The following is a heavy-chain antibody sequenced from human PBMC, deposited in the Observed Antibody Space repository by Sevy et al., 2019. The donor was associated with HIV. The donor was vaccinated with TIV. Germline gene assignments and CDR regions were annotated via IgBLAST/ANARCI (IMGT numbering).Heavy chain of an antibody. V-gene: IGHV3-23*01. D-gene: IGHD2-15*01. CDR1: GFPFSNYA. J-gene: IGHJ6*02. Sequence: GGSLRLSCAASGFPFSNYAMSWIRQAPGKGLEWVSTLIGGGSRTYYADSVTSRFTISRDNSKNTLYLQMNSLIADDTAIYYCAKRRVQSGLSGGGANYGWDVCGHGTTVTVSS. CDR3: AKRRVQSGLSGGGANYGWDV. CDR2: LIGGGSRT.